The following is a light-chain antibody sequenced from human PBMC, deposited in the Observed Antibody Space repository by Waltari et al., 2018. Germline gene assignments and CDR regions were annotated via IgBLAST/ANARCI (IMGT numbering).Light chain of an antibody. V-gene: IGKV2-28*01. CDR2: LGS. Sequence: DIVVTQSPLSLPVTPGEPASISCRSSQSLLHSNGYNYLDWYLQKPGQSPQLLIYLGSNRASGVPDRFSGSGSGTDFTLKISRVEAVDVGVYYCMQALQTPAFGQGTKVEIK. CDR3: MQALQTPA. J-gene: IGKJ1*01. CDR1: QSLLHSNGYNY.